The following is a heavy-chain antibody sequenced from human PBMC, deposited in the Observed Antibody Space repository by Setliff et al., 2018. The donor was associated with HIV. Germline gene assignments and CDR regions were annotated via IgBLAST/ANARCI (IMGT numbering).Heavy chain of an antibody. CDR1: GGSISSGDYY. Sequence: SETLSLTCTVSGGSISSGDYYWNWIRQTAGKGLEWIGHIQNSGSTNYNPSLKSRVTMSVDTSKNQFSLKLISVSAADTAVYYCARNAYFESWGQGTLGTVS. V-gene: IGHV4-61*09. D-gene: IGHD3-16*01. CDR2: IQNSGST. J-gene: IGHJ4*02. CDR3: ARNAYFES.